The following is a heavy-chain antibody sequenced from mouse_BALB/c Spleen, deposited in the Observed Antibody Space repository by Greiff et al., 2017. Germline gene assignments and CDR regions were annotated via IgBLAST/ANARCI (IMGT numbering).Heavy chain of an antibody. V-gene: IGHV1-12*01. CDR1: GYTFTSYN. D-gene: IGHD1-1*01. J-gene: IGHJ4*01. CDR2: IYPGNGDT. CDR3: ARYYYGSSLYAMDY. Sequence: VQLQQPGAELVKPGASVKMSCKASGYTFTSYNMHWVKQTPGQGLEWIGAIYPGNGDTSYNQKFKGKATLTADKSSSTAYMQLSSLTSEDSAVYYCARYYYGSSLYAMDYWGQGTSVTVSS.